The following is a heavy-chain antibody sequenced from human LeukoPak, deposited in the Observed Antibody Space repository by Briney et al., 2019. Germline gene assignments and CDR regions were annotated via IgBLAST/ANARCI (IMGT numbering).Heavy chain of an antibody. D-gene: IGHD3-10*01. J-gene: IGHJ5*02. CDR1: GYSFTSYW. CDR2: IYPGDSDT. CDR3: ARSRKITMVRGANLKSWFDP. V-gene: IGHV5-51*01. Sequence: GESLKISCKGSGYSFTSYWIGWVRQMPGKGLEWMGIIYPGDSDTRYSPSFQGQVTISADKSISTAYLQWSSLKASDTAMYYCARSRKITMVRGANLKSWFDPWGQGTLVTVSS.